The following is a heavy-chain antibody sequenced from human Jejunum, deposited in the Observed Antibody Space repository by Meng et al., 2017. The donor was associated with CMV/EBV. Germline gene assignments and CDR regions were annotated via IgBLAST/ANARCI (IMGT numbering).Heavy chain of an antibody. CDR3: AKESRSGYDILTGLGP. CDR1: GFTCKSYV. CDR2: ISYDGSNE. V-gene: IGHV3-30*18. Sequence: GFTCKSYVMHWVGQAPGKGLEWVAFISYDGSNENYRDSVKGRFTISRDNSNNMVYLQMNRLRPEDTAVYYCAKESRSGYDILTGLGPWGQGTLVTVSS. J-gene: IGHJ5*02. D-gene: IGHD3-9*01.